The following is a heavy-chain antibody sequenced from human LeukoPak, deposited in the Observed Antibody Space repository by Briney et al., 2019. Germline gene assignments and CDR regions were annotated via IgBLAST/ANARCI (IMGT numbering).Heavy chain of an antibody. J-gene: IGHJ4*02. D-gene: IGHD3-22*01. CDR1: GFTFSTYA. V-gene: IGHV3-23*01. CDR3: AKDRSYYDSSGYIYYFDY. Sequence: GGSLRLSCAASGFTFSTYAMSWVRQAPGKGLEWVSAISGSGGSTYYADSVKGRFTISRDNSKNTLYLQMNSLRAEDTAVYYCAKDRSYYDSSGYIYYFDYWGQGTLVTVSS. CDR2: ISGSGGST.